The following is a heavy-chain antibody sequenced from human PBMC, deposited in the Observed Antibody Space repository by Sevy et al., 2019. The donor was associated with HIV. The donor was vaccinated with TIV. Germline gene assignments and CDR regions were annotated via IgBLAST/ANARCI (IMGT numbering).Heavy chain of an antibody. Sequence: GGSLRLSCAASGFTFSSYAMSWVRQAPGKGLEWVSAISGSGGSTSYADSVKGRFTISRDNSKNTLYLQMNSLRAEDTAVYYCANMPSYDFWSGYLSNWFDPWGQGTLVTVSS. CDR2: ISGSGGST. J-gene: IGHJ5*02. D-gene: IGHD3-3*01. V-gene: IGHV3-23*01. CDR1: GFTFSSYA. CDR3: ANMPSYDFWSGYLSNWFDP.